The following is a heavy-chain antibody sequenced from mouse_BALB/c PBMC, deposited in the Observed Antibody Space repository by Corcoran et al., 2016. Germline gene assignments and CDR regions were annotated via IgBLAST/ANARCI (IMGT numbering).Heavy chain of an antibody. J-gene: IGHJ4*01. CDR1: GYSFTGYT. D-gene: IGHD1-1*01. Sequence: EVQLQQSGPELVKPGASMKISCKASGYSFTGYTMNWVKQSHGKNLEWIGLINPYNGGTSYNQKFKGKATLTVDKSSSTAYMELLSLTSEDSAVYYCARRNYYGIERDYAMDYWGQGTSVTVSS. CDR2: INPYNGGT. CDR3: ARRNYYGIERDYAMDY. V-gene: IGHV1-18*01.